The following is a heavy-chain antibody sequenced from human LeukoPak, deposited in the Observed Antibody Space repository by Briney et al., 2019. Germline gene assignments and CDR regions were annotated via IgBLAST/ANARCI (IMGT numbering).Heavy chain of an antibody. D-gene: IGHD4-17*01. V-gene: IGHV3-11*04. Sequence: GGSLRLSCAASGFRFSDYYMSWIHQAPGKGLEWISYISSPGTTIYYVDSVKGRFTISRDNAKNSLSLQMDSLRAEDTAVYYCATAVTRRLLEWNFDLWGRGTLVTVSS. CDR3: ATAVTRRLLEWNFDL. J-gene: IGHJ2*01. CDR2: ISSPGTTI. CDR1: GFRFSDYY.